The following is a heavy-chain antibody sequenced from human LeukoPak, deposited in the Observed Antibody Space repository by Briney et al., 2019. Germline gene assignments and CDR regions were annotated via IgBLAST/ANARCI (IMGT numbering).Heavy chain of an antibody. CDR3: ARGFAVVAAAFDY. V-gene: IGHV3-30*04. J-gene: IGHJ4*02. CDR1: GFTFSSYA. Sequence: QPGGSLRLSCAASGFTFSSYAMHWVRQAPGKGLEWVAVISYDGSNKYYADSVKGRFTISRDNSKNTLYLQMNSLRAEDTAVYYCARGFAVVAAAFDYWGQGTLVTVSS. D-gene: IGHD2-15*01. CDR2: ISYDGSNK.